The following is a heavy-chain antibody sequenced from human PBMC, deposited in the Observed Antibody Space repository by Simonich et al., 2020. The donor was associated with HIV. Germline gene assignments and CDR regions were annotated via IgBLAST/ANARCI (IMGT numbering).Heavy chain of an antibody. CDR3: ARRHSWGGWFDP. CDR1: GSSFTSYW. D-gene: IGHD6-13*01. Sequence: EVQLVPSGAEVQKPGESLKISCKGSGSSFTSYWIGWVRQIPGKGLEWMGILYPGDSDTRYSPSFRGQVTISADKSIRTAYLQWSSLKAADTAMYYCARRHSWGGWFDPWGQGTLVTVSS. J-gene: IGHJ5*02. V-gene: IGHV5-51*01. CDR2: LYPGDSDT.